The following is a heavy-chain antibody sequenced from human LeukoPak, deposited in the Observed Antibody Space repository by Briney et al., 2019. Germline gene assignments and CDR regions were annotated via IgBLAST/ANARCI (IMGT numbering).Heavy chain of an antibody. J-gene: IGHJ4*02. CDR1: GYTFTGYY. D-gene: IGHD3-10*01. CDR3: AKSFMVRGVMGDY. Sequence: ASVKVSCKASGYTFTGYYMHWVRQAPGQGLEWMGWINPNSGGTNYAQKFQGRATMTRDTSISTAYMELSRLRSDDTAVYYCAKSFMVRGVMGDYWAREPWSPSPQ. V-gene: IGHV1-2*02. CDR2: INPNSGGT.